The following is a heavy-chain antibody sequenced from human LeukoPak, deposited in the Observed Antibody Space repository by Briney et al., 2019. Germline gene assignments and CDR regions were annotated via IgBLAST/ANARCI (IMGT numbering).Heavy chain of an antibody. J-gene: IGHJ6*02. CDR2: ISGYNYNT. CDR3: ARVSLGNEPGSPQNYYYYGMDV. Sequence: ASVKVSCKASGYTFTSYGINWVRQAPGQGLQWMGWISGYNYNTNYGQKFQGRVTMTTDTSTNTAYMELRSLRSDDTAVYYCARVSLGNEPGSPQNYYYYGMDVWGQGTAVTVSS. V-gene: IGHV1-18*01. CDR1: GYTFTSYG.